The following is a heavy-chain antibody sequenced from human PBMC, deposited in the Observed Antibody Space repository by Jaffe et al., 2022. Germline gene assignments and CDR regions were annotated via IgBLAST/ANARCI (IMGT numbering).Heavy chain of an antibody. Sequence: EVQLVESGGGLVQPGGSLRLSCAASGFTFSSYWMSWVRQAPGKGLEWVANIKEDGSDKYYVDSVNGRFTISRDNAKNSLYLQMNSLRAEDTAVYSCARASGPGTADYWGQGTLVTVSS. CDR3: ARASGPGTADY. CDR1: GFTFSSYW. D-gene: IGHD3-10*01. CDR2: IKEDGSDK. J-gene: IGHJ4*02. V-gene: IGHV3-7*05.